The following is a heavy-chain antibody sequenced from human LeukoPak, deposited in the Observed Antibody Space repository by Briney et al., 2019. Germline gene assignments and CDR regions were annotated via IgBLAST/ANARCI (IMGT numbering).Heavy chain of an antibody. CDR1: GFTFSSCA. CDR2: ISGSGGST. Sequence: PGGSLRLSCAASGFTFSSCAMSWVRQAPGKGLEWVSAISGSGGSTYYADSVKGRFTISRDNSKNTLYLQMNSLRAEDTAVYYCAKDSIAAAGPLSHNWFDPWGQGTLVTVSS. J-gene: IGHJ5*02. V-gene: IGHV3-23*01. CDR3: AKDSIAAAGPLSHNWFDP. D-gene: IGHD6-13*01.